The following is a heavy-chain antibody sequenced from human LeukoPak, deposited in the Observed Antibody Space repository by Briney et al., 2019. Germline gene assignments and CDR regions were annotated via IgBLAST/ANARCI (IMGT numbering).Heavy chain of an antibody. CDR1: GFTFSSYA. CDR3: AKGSGYYGKNNYFDY. V-gene: IGHV3-30-3*01. CDR2: ISYDGSNK. J-gene: IGHJ4*02. D-gene: IGHD3-22*01. Sequence: GGSLRLSCAASGFTFSSYAMHWVRQAPGKGLEWVAVISYDGSNKYYADSVKGRFTISRDNSKNTLYLQMNSLRAEDTAVYYCAKGSGYYGKNNYFDYWGQGTLVTVSS.